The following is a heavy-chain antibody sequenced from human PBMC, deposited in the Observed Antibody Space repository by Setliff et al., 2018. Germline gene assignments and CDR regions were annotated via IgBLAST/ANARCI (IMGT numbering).Heavy chain of an antibody. CDR1: GGSISSGVYY. V-gene: IGHV4-39*01. CDR2: IYYRGDT. J-gene: IGHJ4*02. CDR3: ARTGTYRYFDS. D-gene: IGHD1-7*01. Sequence: TSETLSLTCTVSGGSISSGVYYWAWIRQPPGKGLEWIGRIYYRGDTYYNASLKSRLTLSVDTSKNQVSLNLRSVTAADTAVYYCARTGTYRYFDSWGQGTRVTVSS.